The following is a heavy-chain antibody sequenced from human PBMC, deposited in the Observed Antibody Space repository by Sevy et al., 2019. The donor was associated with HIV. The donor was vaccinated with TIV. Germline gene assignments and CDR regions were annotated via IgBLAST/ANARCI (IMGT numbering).Heavy chain of an antibody. Sequence: GGSLRLSCAASGFTVSSNYMSWVRQAPGKGLEWVSVIYSGGSTYYADSVKGRFTISRDNSKNTLYLQMNSLRAEDTAVYYCARDSGKSAAAGKSDAFDIWGQGTMVTVSS. CDR3: ARDSGKSAAAGKSDAFDI. CDR2: IYSGGST. J-gene: IGHJ3*02. V-gene: IGHV3-53*01. D-gene: IGHD6-13*01. CDR1: GFTVSSNY.